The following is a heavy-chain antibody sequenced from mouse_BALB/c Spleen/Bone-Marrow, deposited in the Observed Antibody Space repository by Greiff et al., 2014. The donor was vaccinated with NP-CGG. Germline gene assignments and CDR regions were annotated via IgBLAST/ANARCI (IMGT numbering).Heavy chain of an antibody. D-gene: IGHD4-1*01. V-gene: IGHV1S29*02. CDR3: ARELGGAY. J-gene: IGHJ3*01. Sequence: EVQLQESGPELVKPGASVKISCKASGYTFTDYNMHWVKQSHGKSLEWIGYIYRYNGGTGYNQKFKSKATLTVDNSSRTAYMELRSLTSEDSAVYYCARELGGAYWGQGTLVTVSA. CDR1: GYTFTDYN. CDR2: IYRYNGGT.